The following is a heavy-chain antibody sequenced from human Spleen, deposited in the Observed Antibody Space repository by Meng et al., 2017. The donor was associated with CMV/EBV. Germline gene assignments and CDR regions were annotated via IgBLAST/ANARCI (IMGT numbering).Heavy chain of an antibody. D-gene: IGHD1-26*01. CDR1: GFAFSSYA. J-gene: IGHJ6*02. V-gene: IGHV3-47*02. CDR2: IGTGGDT. CDR3: ARDAPRGWVNYYYYYGMDV. Sequence: GESLKISCAASGFAFSSYALHWVRRAPGKGLEWVSAIGTGGDTYYADSVKGRFTISRDNAKNSLYLQVNSLRAEDTAVYYCARDAPRGWVNYYYYYGMDVWGQGTTVTVSS.